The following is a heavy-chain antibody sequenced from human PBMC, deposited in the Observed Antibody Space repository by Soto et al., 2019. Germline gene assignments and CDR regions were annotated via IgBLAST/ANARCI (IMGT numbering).Heavy chain of an antibody. D-gene: IGHD2-2*01. CDR3: ARVDPPAKS. J-gene: IGHJ5*02. CDR1: GFTFSTYS. Sequence: PGGSLRLSCAASGFTFSTYSRNWVRQAPGKGLEWVSYISSSSSTIFYTDSVKGRFTISRDNAKNSLYLQMNSLRAEDTAVYYCARVDPPAKSWGQGTLVTVSS. V-gene: IGHV3-48*04. CDR2: ISSSSSTI.